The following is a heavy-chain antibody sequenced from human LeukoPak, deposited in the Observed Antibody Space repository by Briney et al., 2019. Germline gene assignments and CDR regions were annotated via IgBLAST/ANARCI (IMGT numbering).Heavy chain of an antibody. CDR3: AKSGYSSGWHIDY. D-gene: IGHD6-19*01. CDR1: GFTFDDYA. Sequence: GRSLRLSCAASGFTFDDYAMHWVRQAPGKGLEWVSGISWNSGSIGYADSVKGRFTISRDNAKNSLYLQMNSLRAEDTALYYCAKSGYSSGWHIDYWAQGTLVTVSS. CDR2: ISWNSGSI. J-gene: IGHJ4*02. V-gene: IGHV3-9*01.